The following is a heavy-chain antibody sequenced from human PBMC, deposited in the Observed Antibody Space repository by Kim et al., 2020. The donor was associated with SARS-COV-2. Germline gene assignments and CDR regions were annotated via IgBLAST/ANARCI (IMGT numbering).Heavy chain of an antibody. CDR3: ARDEGYSGYDF. CDR2: T. Sequence: TYYNPSLQSRVTISVDTSKNQFSLKLSSVTAADTAVYYCARDEGYSGYDFWGQGTLVTVSS. D-gene: IGHD5-12*01. V-gene: IGHV4-31*02. J-gene: IGHJ4*02.